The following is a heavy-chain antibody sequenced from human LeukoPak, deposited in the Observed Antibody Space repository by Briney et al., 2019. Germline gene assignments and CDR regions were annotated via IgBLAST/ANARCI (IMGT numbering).Heavy chain of an antibody. CDR1: GSSFSNFA. Sequence: GGSLRLSCAASGSSFSNFAMNWVRQAPGKGLGWVSYISSSSGTIYYADSVKGRFTISRDNVKNSLYLQMNSLRDEDTAVYYCARGETAVTSMLPYWGQGTLVTVSS. CDR2: ISSSSGTI. D-gene: IGHD4-17*01. V-gene: IGHV3-48*02. CDR3: ARGETAVTSMLPY. J-gene: IGHJ4*02.